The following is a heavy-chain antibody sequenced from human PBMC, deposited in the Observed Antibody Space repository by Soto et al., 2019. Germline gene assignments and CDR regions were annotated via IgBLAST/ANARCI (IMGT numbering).Heavy chain of an antibody. CDR2: INHSGST. J-gene: IGHJ4*02. Sequence: QVQLQQWGAGLLKPSETLSLSCAVYGGSFSGYYWSWIRQPPGKGLEWIGEINHSGSTNYNPSLKSRVTISVDTSKNQCSLKLSSVTAADTAVYYCARGQAGGVVVSDYWGEGTLVTVSS. V-gene: IGHV4-34*01. D-gene: IGHD3-22*01. CDR3: ARGQAGGVVVSDY. CDR1: GGSFSGYY.